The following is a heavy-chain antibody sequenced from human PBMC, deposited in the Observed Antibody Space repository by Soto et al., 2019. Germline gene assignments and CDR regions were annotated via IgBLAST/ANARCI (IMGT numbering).Heavy chain of an antibody. CDR2: ISGSGGIT. CDR3: AKGILIMVRKVIIPPQYYYGMDX. D-gene: IGHD3-10*01. CDR1: GFTFGDHA. Sequence: WGSLRLSCAASGFTFGDHAMSWVRQAPGKGLEWVSFISGSGGITYYEYSVKGRFTISIDNAKNTLYLQMNSLRAEDTAVYYCAKGILIMVRKVIIPPQYYYGMDXWGQGTMVTVS. J-gene: IGHJ6*02. V-gene: IGHV3-23*01.